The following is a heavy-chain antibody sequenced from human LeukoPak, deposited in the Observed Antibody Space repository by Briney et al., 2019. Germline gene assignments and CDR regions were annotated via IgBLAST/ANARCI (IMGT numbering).Heavy chain of an antibody. CDR3: AKDIRATSVAGTSGFDS. Sequence: GRSLRLSCAASGFTFDDYAMHWVRQAPGKGLEWVSGISWNCGEIVYADSVKGRFTISRDNAKNSLYLQMNTLRAEDKALYYCAKDIRATSVAGTSGFDSWGQGTLVTVSS. V-gene: IGHV3-9*01. D-gene: IGHD6-19*01. CDR1: GFTFDDYA. J-gene: IGHJ4*02. CDR2: ISWNCGEI.